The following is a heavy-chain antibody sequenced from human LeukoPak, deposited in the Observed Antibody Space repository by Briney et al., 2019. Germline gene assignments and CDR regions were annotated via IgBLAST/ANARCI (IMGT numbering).Heavy chain of an antibody. V-gene: IGHV3-30*02. D-gene: IGHD5-24*01. Sequence: GGSLRLSCAASGFTFSIYGMHWVRQAPGKGLEWVAYIRYDGSEEYYAESLKGRFTISRDNSKNTLYLQMNSLRAEDTALYYCARSTRARYFDLWGRGTLVTVSS. CDR1: GFTFSIYG. CDR2: IRYDGSEE. J-gene: IGHJ2*01. CDR3: ARSTRARYFDL.